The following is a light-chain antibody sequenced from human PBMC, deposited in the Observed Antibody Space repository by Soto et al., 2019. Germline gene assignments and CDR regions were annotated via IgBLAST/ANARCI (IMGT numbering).Light chain of an antibody. V-gene: IGKV3-15*01. Sequence: EVVMTQSPATLSVSPGERATLSCRASQSVSNNLAWYQQKPGQAPRLLIFGASTGATGIPARFSGSGSGTEFTLTISSLQSEDFAVYYCQQYNNWPPLTFGQGTKVDIK. J-gene: IGKJ4*01. CDR2: GAS. CDR3: QQYNNWPPLT. CDR1: QSVSNN.